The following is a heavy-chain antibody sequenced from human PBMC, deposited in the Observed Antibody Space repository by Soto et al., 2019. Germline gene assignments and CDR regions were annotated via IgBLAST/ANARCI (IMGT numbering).Heavy chain of an antibody. Sequence: SPSFQGHVTISADKSISTAYLQWSSLKASDTAMYYCARLQAAAGDNDLTFDYWGHGTLVTVSS. D-gene: IGHD6-13*01. V-gene: IGHV5-10-1*01. J-gene: IGHJ4*01. CDR3: ARLQAAAGDNDLTFDY.